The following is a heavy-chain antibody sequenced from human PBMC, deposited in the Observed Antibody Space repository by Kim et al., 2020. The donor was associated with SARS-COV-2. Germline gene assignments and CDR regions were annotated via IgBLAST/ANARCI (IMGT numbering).Heavy chain of an antibody. J-gene: IGHJ5*02. V-gene: IGHV4-28*01. CDR2: IYYSGST. D-gene: IGHD1-26*01. CDR1: GYSISSSNW. Sequence: SETLSLTCAVSGYSISSSNWWGWIRQPPGKGLEWIGYIYYSGSTYYNPSLKSRVTMSVDTSKNQFSLKLSSVTAVDTAVYYCARNRWASGGGHDPVSGWFDPWGQGTLVTVSS. CDR3: ARNRWASGGGHDPVSGWFDP.